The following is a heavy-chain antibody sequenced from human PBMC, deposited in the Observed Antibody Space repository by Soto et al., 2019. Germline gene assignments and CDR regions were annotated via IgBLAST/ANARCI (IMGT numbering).Heavy chain of an antibody. CDR1: AFTFSSYA. J-gene: IGHJ4*02. CDR2: ISYDGSNK. CDR3: ARGGSYSIRYYFDY. V-gene: IGHV3-30-3*01. Sequence: QVQLVESGGGVVQPGRSLRLSCAASAFTFSSYAIHWVRQAPGKGLEWVAVISYDGSNKYYADSVKGRFTISRDNSKNTLYLQMNSLRAEDTAVYYCARGGSYSIRYYFDYWGQGTLVTVSS. D-gene: IGHD1-26*01.